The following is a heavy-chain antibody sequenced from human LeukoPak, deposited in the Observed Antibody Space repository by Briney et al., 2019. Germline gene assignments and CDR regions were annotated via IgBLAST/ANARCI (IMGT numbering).Heavy chain of an antibody. CDR3: ARGSVVVPAATTYSLDY. CDR1: GYTFTSYD. J-gene: IGHJ4*02. CDR2: INPSGGST. Sequence: ASVKVSCKASGYTFTSYDINWVRQATGQGLEWMGIINPSGGSTSYAQKFQGRVTMTRDTSTSTVYMELSSLRSEDTAVYYCARGSVVVPAATTYSLDYWGQGTLVTVSS. V-gene: IGHV1-46*01. D-gene: IGHD2-2*01.